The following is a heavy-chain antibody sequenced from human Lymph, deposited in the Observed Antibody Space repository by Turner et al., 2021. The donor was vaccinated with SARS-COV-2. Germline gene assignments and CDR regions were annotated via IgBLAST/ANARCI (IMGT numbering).Heavy chain of an antibody. D-gene: IGHD3-10*01. Sequence: QVQLVESGGGVVQPGRSLRLSCAASGFTFSSYGMDWVRQAPGKGLDWVAVIWYDGSNKYYADSVKGRFTISRDNSKNTLYLQMNSLRAEDTAVYYCARDLRFGELPAADHWGQGTLVTVSS. CDR2: IWYDGSNK. V-gene: IGHV3-33*01. J-gene: IGHJ4*02. CDR1: GFTFSSYG. CDR3: ARDLRFGELPAADH.